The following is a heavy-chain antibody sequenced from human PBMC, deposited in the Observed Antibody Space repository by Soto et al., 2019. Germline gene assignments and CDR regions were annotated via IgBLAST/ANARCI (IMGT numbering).Heavy chain of an antibody. D-gene: IGHD3-9*01. CDR1: GFSFSTGEVA. CDR2: IYWDDDK. Sequence: QITLKESGPTLVKPTQTLTLTCTFSGFSFSTGEVAVGWIRQPPGKALEWLALIYWDDDKRYSPSLKSRLTITKDTSKNQVVLTMTNMDPVDTATYYCSHRRSPKSDIIYWGQGTLVTVSS. V-gene: IGHV2-5*02. J-gene: IGHJ4*02. CDR3: SHRRSPKSDIIY.